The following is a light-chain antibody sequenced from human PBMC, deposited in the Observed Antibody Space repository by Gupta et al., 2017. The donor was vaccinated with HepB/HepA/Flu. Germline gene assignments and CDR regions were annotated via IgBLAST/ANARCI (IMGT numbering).Light chain of an antibody. J-gene: IGLJ3*02. CDR3: QCYGTIRNGPGV. V-gene: IGLV1-40*01. CDR2: RNN. Sequence: QSVLTQPPSVSGAPGQRVSISCTGSSSNIGAGYDVHWYQQLPGTAPKLLIYRNNNRPSGVPDRFSGSKSGTSASLTITGLQAEEEADYYCQCYGTIRNGPGVFGEGTKLTVL. CDR1: SSNIGAGYD.